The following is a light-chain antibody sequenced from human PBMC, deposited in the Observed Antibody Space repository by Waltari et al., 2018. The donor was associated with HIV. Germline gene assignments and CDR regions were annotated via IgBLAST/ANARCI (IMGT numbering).Light chain of an antibody. CDR3: QSVESSGSRV. J-gene: IGLJ3*02. Sequence: SYELTQPPSVSASPGQTARITCSGDALPKQYVYWYQQRPGQAPVLVIYKDNERPSGIPERFSGSSSDTTVTLTISGVQAEDEADYYCQSVESSGSRVFGGGTKLTVL. V-gene: IGLV3-25*03. CDR1: ALPKQY. CDR2: KDN.